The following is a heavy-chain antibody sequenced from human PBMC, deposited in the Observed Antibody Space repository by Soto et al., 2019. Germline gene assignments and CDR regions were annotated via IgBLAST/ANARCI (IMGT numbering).Heavy chain of an antibody. Sequence: EVQLVESGGGLVQPGGSLKLSCAASGFTFSGSAMHWVRQASGKGLEWVGRIRSNANSYATAYAVSVKGRFTISRDDSRNTAYLQMNSLKTEDTAVYYCARGVYDFWSGHPKGLDYWGQGTVVTVSS. J-gene: IGHJ4*02. D-gene: IGHD3-3*01. CDR1: GFTFSGSA. CDR3: ARGVYDFWSGHPKGLDY. V-gene: IGHV3-73*02. CDR2: IRSNANSYAT.